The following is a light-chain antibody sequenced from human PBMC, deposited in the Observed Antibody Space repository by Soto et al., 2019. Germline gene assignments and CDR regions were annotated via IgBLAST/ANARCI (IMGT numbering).Light chain of an antibody. CDR3: AAWDDSLSGLV. Sequence: QSVLTQPPSASGTPGQRVTISCSGSSSNIGSNYVYWYQQLPGTAPKLLIYSNNQRPSGVPDRFSGSKSGTSASLAISVLRSEDEADYYCAAWDDSLSGLVFGGGTKLTVL. CDR1: SSNIGSNY. V-gene: IGLV1-47*02. CDR2: SNN. J-gene: IGLJ2*01.